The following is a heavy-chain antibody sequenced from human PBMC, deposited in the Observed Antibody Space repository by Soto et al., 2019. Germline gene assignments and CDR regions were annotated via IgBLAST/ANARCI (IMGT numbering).Heavy chain of an antibody. Sequence: PGGSLRLSCVGSGFTFSTFGIHWVRQAPGSGLEWVAVISNDGMTNYYADSVKGRFTVYRDNSNTRAFLQMNSLGAEDTAVYYCVKVVVSLGYKYGLDVWGQGTTVTVS. D-gene: IGHD7-27*01. V-gene: IGHV3-30*18. J-gene: IGHJ6*02. CDR2: ISNDGMTN. CDR1: GFTFSTFG. CDR3: VKVVVSLGYKYGLDV.